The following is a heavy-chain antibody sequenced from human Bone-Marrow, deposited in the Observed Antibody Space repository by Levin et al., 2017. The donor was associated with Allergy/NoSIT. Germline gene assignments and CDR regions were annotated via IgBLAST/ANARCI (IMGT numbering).Heavy chain of an antibody. CDR1: GFTFSSYA. CDR2: ISYDGSNK. D-gene: IGHD2-2*02. V-gene: IGHV3-30*04. CDR3: ARESRRPRSTSCYTYWFDP. Sequence: GGSLRLSCAASGFTFSSYAMHWVRQAPGKGLEWVAVISYDGSNKYYADSVKGRFTISRDNSKNTLYLQMNSLRAEDTAVYYCARESRRPRSTSCYTYWFDPWGQGTLVTVSS. J-gene: IGHJ5*02.